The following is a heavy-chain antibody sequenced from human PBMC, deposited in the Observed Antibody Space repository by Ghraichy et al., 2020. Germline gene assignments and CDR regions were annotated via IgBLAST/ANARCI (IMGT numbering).Heavy chain of an antibody. CDR3: ARGGIVVVPAIPRYFDY. CDR1: GGTFSSYA. CDR2: IIPIFGTA. D-gene: IGHD2-2*01. J-gene: IGHJ4*02. Sequence: VKVSCKASGGTFSSYAISWVRQAPGQGLEWMGGIIPIFGTANYAQKFQGRVTITADESTSTAYMELSSLRSEDTAVYYCARGGIVVVPAIPRYFDYWGQGTLVTVSS. V-gene: IGHV1-69*13.